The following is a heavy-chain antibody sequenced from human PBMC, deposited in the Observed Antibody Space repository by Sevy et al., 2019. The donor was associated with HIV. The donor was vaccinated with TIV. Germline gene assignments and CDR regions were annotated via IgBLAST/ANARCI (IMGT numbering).Heavy chain of an antibody. Sequence: ASVKVSCKASGGTFSSYAISWVRQAPGQGLEWMGGIIPIFGTANYAQKFQGRVTITADDSTSTAYLELSSSRSEVTAVYYCVRAGYNWKKKSSFDIWGQGTMVTVSS. CDR2: IIPIFGTA. V-gene: IGHV1-69*13. J-gene: IGHJ3*02. CDR3: VRAGYNWKKKSSFDI. D-gene: IGHD1-20*01. CDR1: GGTFSSYA.